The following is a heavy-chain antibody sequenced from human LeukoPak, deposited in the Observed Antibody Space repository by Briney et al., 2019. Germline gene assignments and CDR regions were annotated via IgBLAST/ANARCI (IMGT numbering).Heavy chain of an antibody. CDR1: GGSISSYY. J-gene: IGHJ4*02. Sequence: PSETLSLTCTVSGGSISSYYWSWIRQPPGKGLEWIGYIYYSGSTNYNPSLKSRVTISVDTSKNQFSLKLSSVTAADTAVYYCARGQWLVRFDYWGQGTLVTVSS. CDR3: ARGQWLVRFDY. CDR2: IYYSGST. D-gene: IGHD6-19*01. V-gene: IGHV4-59*01.